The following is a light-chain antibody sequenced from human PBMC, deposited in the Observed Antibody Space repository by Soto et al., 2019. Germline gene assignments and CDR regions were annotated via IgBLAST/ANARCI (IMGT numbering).Light chain of an antibody. V-gene: IGKV3-15*01. Sequence: EIVMTQSPATLSVSPEEGATLSCRASQSVSSNLAWYQQKPGQAPRLLIYGASARATGLPARFSGSGSGTEFTLSISSLHSEDFAVYYCQQYDNWPCSFGQGTKLEIK. CDR3: QQYDNWPCS. CDR2: GAS. J-gene: IGKJ2*02. CDR1: QSVSSN.